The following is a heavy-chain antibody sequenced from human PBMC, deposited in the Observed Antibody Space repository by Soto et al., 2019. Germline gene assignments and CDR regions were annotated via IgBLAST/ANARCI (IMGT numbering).Heavy chain of an antibody. J-gene: IGHJ6*02. CDR1: GGTFSSYA. D-gene: IGHD6-13*01. V-gene: IGHV1-69*13. CDR2: IIPIFGTA. CDR3: AREPHRGSAAGANHYYGMDV. Sequence: GASVKVSCKASGGTFSSYAISWVRQAPGQGLEWMGGIIPIFGTANYAQKFQGRVTITADESTSTAYMELSSLRSEDTAVYYCAREPHRGSAAGANHYYGMDVWGQGTTVTVSS.